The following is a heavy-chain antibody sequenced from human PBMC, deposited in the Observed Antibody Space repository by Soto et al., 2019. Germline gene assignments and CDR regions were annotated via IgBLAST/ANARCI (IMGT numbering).Heavy chain of an antibody. Sequence: QVQLVESGGDVVQPGRSLRLSCAASGFAFSSYAMHWVRQAPGKGLEWVAVISYNGDTTYYAESVKGRFTISRDNSKNTLYHQMNSLRAEDTAVYYCARDQIPGPPDYCDYWGQGTLVTVSS. CDR1: GFAFSSYA. CDR3: ARDQIPGPPDYCDY. V-gene: IGHV3-30*14. CDR2: ISYNGDTT. J-gene: IGHJ4*02.